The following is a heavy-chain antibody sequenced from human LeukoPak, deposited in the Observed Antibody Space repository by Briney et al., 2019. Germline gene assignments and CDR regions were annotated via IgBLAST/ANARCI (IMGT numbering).Heavy chain of an antibody. CDR3: ARSGEIRGVSSN. Sequence: GGSLRLSCAASGFTFSSYSMNWVRQAPGKGLEWVSSITSTSNYIYYADSVKGRFTISRDNAKNSLSLQMNSLRAEDTAVYYCARSGEIRGVSSNWGQGTLVTVSS. CDR2: ITSTSNYI. J-gene: IGHJ4*02. D-gene: IGHD3-10*01. CDR1: GFTFSSYS. V-gene: IGHV3-21*01.